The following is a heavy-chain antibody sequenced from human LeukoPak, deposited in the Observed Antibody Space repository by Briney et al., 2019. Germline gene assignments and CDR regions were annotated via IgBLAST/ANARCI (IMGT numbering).Heavy chain of an antibody. V-gene: IGHV3-7*01. CDR2: IKQVGSEK. D-gene: IGHD1-26*01. Sequence: GGSLRLSCAASGFTFSKYWMSWVRQAPGKGLEWVASIKQVGSEKYYVDSVKGRFTISRDNAKKSLHLQMNSLRAEDTAVYYCARDGIVGAFDYWGQGTPVTVSS. CDR1: GFTFSKYW. J-gene: IGHJ4*02. CDR3: ARDGIVGAFDY.